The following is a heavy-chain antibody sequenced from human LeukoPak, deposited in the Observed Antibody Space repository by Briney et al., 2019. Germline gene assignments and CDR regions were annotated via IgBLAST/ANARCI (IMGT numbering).Heavy chain of an antibody. Sequence: PGGPLSPSCAASESTFINYAMNWVRKAQGKGLEGVSYISSSSSAIYYADSVKGRFTISRDIAKNSLYLQMNSLRVEDTAVYYCARRGDTPMVGDYWGQGTLVVVSS. CDR3: ARRGDTPMVGDY. J-gene: IGHJ4*02. V-gene: IGHV3-48*01. CDR2: ISSSSSAI. CDR1: ESTFINYA. D-gene: IGHD5-18*01.